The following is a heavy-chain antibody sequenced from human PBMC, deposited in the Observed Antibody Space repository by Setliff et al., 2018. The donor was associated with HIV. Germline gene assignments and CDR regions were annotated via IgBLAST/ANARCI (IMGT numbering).Heavy chain of an antibody. CDR3: ARDDKLSGSYMWHYYYMDV. Sequence: GASVKVSCKVSGYTLTEVSMHWVRQAPGKGLEWMGYFDPQDGKTIYAQKFQGRVTMTTDTSTSTAYMDLRSLRSDDTAVYFCARDDKLSGSYMWHYYYMDVWGKGTTVTVSS. CDR2: FDPQDGKT. V-gene: IGHV1-24*01. D-gene: IGHD1-26*01. J-gene: IGHJ6*03. CDR1: GYTLTEVS.